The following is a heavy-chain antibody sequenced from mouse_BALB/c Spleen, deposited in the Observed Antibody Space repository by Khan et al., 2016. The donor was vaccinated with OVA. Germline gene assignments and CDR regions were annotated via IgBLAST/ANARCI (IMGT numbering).Heavy chain of an antibody. J-gene: IGHJ4*01. D-gene: IGHD2-10*01. CDR2: IWGDGST. CDR1: GFSLTDYG. Sequence: QVQLKESGPGLVAPSQSLSITCTVSGFSLTDYGVSWVRQPPGKGLEWLGMIWGDGSTDYNSALKSRLSISKDNSKSQVFLKMNSLQTDDTAKYYCARAYYGNYREAMDYWGQGTSVTVSS. CDR3: ARAYYGNYREAMDY. V-gene: IGHV2-6-7*01.